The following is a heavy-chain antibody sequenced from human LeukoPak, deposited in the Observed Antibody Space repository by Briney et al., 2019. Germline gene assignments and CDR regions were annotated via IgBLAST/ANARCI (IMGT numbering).Heavy chain of an antibody. Sequence: SETLSLTCTVSGGSISSSSYYWGWLRQPPGKGLEWIGSIYYSGSTYYNPSLKSRVTISVDTSKNQCSLKLSSVTAADTAVYYCAREADRGTYYDFWSGPYYFDYWGQGTLVTVSS. CDR2: IYYSGST. CDR1: GGSISSSSYY. V-gene: IGHV4-39*07. J-gene: IGHJ4*02. D-gene: IGHD3-3*01. CDR3: AREADRGTYYDFWSGPYYFDY.